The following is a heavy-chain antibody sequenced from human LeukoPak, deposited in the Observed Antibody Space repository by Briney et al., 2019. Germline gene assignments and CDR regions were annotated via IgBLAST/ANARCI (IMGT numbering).Heavy chain of an antibody. V-gene: IGHV3-11*04. CDR1: GSTFSDYY. CDR3: ARVGVSTYYDFWSGYYNY. CDR2: ISSSGSTI. Sequence: GGSLRLSCAASGSTFSDYYMSWIRQAPGKGLEWVSYISSSGSTIYYADSVKGRFTISRDNAKNSLYLQMNSLRAEDTAVYYCARVGVSTYYDFWSGYYNYWGQGTLVTVSS. J-gene: IGHJ4*02. D-gene: IGHD3-3*01.